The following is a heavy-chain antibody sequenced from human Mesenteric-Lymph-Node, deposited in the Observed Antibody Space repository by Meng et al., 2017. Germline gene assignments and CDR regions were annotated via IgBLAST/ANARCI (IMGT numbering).Heavy chain of an antibody. D-gene: IGHD1-26*01. J-gene: IGHJ1*01. CDR1: GFTFSSYW. CDR3: ARGSDSGSYYGSEYFQH. Sequence: GGSLRLSCAASGFTFSSYWMHWVRQGPGKGLVWVSRIHSDGSGTRYADSVKGRFTISRDNAKNTLYLQMNSLRAEDTAVYYCARGSDSGSYYGSEYFQHWGQGTLVTVSS. CDR2: IHSDGSGT. V-gene: IGHV3-74*01.